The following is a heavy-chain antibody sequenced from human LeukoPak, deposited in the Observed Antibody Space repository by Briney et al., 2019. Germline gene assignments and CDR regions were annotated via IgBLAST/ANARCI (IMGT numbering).Heavy chain of an antibody. CDR2: IRYDGSNK. CDR1: GFTFSSYG. Sequence: GGSLRLSCAASGFTFSSYGIHWVRQAPGKGLEWVAFIRYDGSNKYYADSVKGRFTISRDNSKNTLYLQMNSLRAEDTAVYYCAKHPGSYFDYWGQGTLVTASS. D-gene: IGHD3-10*01. J-gene: IGHJ4*02. CDR3: AKHPGSYFDY. V-gene: IGHV3-30*02.